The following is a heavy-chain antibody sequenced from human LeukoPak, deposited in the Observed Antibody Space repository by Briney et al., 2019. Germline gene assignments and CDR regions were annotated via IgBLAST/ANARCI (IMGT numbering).Heavy chain of an antibody. V-gene: IGHV3-66*01. D-gene: IGHD3-10*01. J-gene: IGHJ4*02. CDR1: GFTVSSNY. CDR2: IYSGGDT. CDR3: TREGIWLGERDY. Sequence: GGSLRLSCEASGFTVSSNYMSWVRQAPGKGLEWVSAIYSGGDTYYADSVKGRFAISRDNSKNRLYLQLNSLRAEDTAVYYCTREGIWLGERDYWGQGTLVTVSS.